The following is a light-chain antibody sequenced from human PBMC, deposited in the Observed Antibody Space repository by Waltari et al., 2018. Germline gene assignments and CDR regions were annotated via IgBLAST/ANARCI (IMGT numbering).Light chain of an antibody. CDR2: GIS. CDR1: QSLGSF. Sequence: EIVMTQSPATLSVSPGERVTLSCRASQSLGSFLAWYQQKLGQAPRLLISGISTRATGIPARFSGSGSGTDFTLTISSLESEVFAVYYCQQYKSWPLTFGPGTKVDIK. J-gene: IGKJ3*01. CDR3: QQYKSWPLT. V-gene: IGKV3-15*01.